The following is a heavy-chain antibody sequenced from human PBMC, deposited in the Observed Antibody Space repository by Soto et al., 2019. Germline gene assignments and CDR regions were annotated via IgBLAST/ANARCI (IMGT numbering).Heavy chain of an antibody. J-gene: IGHJ4*02. CDR1: GGSFSGYS. CDR2: INHSGST. CDR3: ARDKITGLFDY. Sequence: QVQLQQWGAGLLKPSETLSLTCAVYGGSFSGYSWTWIRQPPGTGLDWIGEINHSGSTNYNPSLKSRVTISVDTSKNQFSLKLPSVTAADTAVYYCARDKITGLFDYWGQGTLVTVSS. D-gene: IGHD2-8*02. V-gene: IGHV4-34*01.